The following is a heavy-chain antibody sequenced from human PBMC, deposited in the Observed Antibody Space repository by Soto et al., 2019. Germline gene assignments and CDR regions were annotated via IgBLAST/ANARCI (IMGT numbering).Heavy chain of an antibody. CDR2: ISYDGSNK. J-gene: IGHJ2*01. V-gene: IGHV3-30-3*01. CDR1: GFTFSSYA. D-gene: IGHD3-22*01. Sequence: QVQLVESGGGVVQPGRSLRLSCAASGFTFSSYAMHWVRQAPGKGLEWVAVISYDGSNKYYADSVKGRFTISRDNSKNPLYLQMNSLRAEDTAVYYCARNAIVVVMNWYFDLWGRGTLVTVSS. CDR3: ARNAIVVVMNWYFDL.